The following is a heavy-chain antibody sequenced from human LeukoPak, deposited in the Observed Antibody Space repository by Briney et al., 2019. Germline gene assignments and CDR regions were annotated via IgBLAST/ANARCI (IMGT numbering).Heavy chain of an antibody. CDR3: ARDHVSGVVI. CDR2: INHSGST. CDR1: GGSFSGYY. Sequence: PSETLSLTCAVYGGSFSGYYWSWIRQPPGKGLEWIGEINHSGSTNYNPSLKSRVTKSVDTSKNQFSLKLSSVTAADTAVYYCARDHVSGVVIWGQGTLVTVSS. D-gene: IGHD3-3*01. J-gene: IGHJ4*02. V-gene: IGHV4-34*01.